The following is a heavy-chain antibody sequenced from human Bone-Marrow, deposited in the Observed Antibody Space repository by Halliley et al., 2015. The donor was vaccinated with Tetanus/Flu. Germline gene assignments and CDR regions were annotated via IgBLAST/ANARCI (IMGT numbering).Heavy chain of an antibody. J-gene: IGHJ4*02. CDR2: IYYSGTT. CDR1: GGFIRSGGHY. Sequence: TLSLTCTVSGGFIRSGGHYWSWIRQHPGKGLERIGFIYYSGTTYYNNSLKSRVTISIDTSKNQFSLNLRSVTAADTAVYYCARGLQYEDRGDYFDYWGQGILVPVSS. V-gene: IGHV4-31*03. D-gene: IGHD2-15*01. CDR3: ARGLQYEDRGDYFDY.